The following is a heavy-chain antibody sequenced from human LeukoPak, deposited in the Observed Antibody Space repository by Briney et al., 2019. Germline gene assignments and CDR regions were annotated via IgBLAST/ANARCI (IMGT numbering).Heavy chain of an antibody. V-gene: IGHV4-59*01. CDR3: ARDDRGSWKNYYMDV. Sequence: SETLSLTCTVSGDSISSYYWNWIRQPPGKGLEWNGYIHHIGSTDYNPSLKSRVTISVDTAKNQFSLKLSSVTAADTAVYYCARDDRGSWKNYYMDVWGKGTTVTVSS. CDR1: GDSISSYY. J-gene: IGHJ6*03. D-gene: IGHD6-13*01. CDR2: IHHIGST.